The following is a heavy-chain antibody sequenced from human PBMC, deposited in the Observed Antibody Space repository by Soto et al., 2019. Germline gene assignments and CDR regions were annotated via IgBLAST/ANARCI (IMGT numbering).Heavy chain of an antibody. CDR1: GGSFSKYG. CDR3: AIGYRENYFYAMDV. Sequence: QVQLVQSGAEVKMPGSSVRVSCKASGGSFSKYGISCVRQAPGQGLEWMGGIIPMFGIGNYAEKFLGRVTITADESTSTSHMELSSLRSEDTAVYFCAIGYRENYFYAMDVWGQGNTVTVSS. J-gene: IGHJ6*02. CDR2: IIPMFGIG. D-gene: IGHD1-26*01. V-gene: IGHV1-69*01.